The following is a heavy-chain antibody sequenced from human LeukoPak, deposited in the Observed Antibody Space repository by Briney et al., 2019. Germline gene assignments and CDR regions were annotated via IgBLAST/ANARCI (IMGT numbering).Heavy chain of an antibody. CDR2: ISYDGSNK. CDR3: ASFDY. J-gene: IGHJ4*02. CDR1: GFTLSSYG. V-gene: IGHV3-30*03. Sequence: GRSLRLSCAASGFTLSSYGMHWVRQAPGKGLEWVAVISYDGSNKYYADSVKGRFTISRDNSKNTLYLQMNSLRAEDTAVYYCASFDYWGQGTLVTVSS.